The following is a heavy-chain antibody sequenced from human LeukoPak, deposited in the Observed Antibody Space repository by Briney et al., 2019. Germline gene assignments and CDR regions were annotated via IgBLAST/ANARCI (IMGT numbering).Heavy chain of an antibody. V-gene: IGHV1-69*04. CDR3: ARGAGYYDSSGYTDAFDI. CDR1: GGTFSSYA. CDR2: IIPIFGIA. D-gene: IGHD3-22*01. Sequence: GASVKVSCKASGGTFSSYAISWVRQAPGQGLEWMGRIIPIFGIANYAQKFQGRVTITADKSTRTAYMELSSLRSEDTAVYYCARGAGYYDSSGYTDAFDIWGQGTMVTVSS. J-gene: IGHJ3*02.